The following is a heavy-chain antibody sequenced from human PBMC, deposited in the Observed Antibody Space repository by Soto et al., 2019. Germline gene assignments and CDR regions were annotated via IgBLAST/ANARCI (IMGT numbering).Heavy chain of an antibody. CDR1: GFTFSSYA. J-gene: IGHJ6*02. Sequence: EVQLLESGGGLVQPGGSLRLSCAASGFTFSSYAMSWVRQAPGKGLEWVSAISGSGGSTYYADSVKGRFTISRDNSKNTRYLQMNSLRAEDTAVYYCAKDGPGVVVVVAATPADYYYGMDVWGQGTTVTVSS. CDR3: AKDGPGVVVVVAATPADYYYGMDV. CDR2: ISGSGGST. D-gene: IGHD2-15*01. V-gene: IGHV3-23*01.